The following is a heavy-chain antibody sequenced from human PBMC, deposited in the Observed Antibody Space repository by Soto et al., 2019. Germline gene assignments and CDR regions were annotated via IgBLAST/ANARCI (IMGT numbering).Heavy chain of an antibody. CDR1: GGSISSYY. CDR3: ARGRDGYNFYFDY. D-gene: IGHD5-12*01. V-gene: IGHV4-59*01. Sequence: SETLSLTCTVSGGSISSYYWSWIRQPPGKGLEWIGYIYYSGSTNYNPSLKSRVTISVDTSKNQFSLKLSSVTAADTAVYYCARGRDGYNFYFDYWGQGTLVTVSS. CDR2: IYYSGST. J-gene: IGHJ4*02.